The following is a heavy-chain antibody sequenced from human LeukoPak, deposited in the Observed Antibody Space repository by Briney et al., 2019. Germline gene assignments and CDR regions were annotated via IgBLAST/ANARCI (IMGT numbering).Heavy chain of an antibody. Sequence: GGSLRLSCAASGFTFKSYDMHWVRQAAGEGPEWVSAINTAGDTYYQGSVKGRFTTSRENAKNSLYLQMNSLRAGDTAVYYCARGGGRQQWLALYYFDYWGQGTLVTVSS. V-gene: IGHV3-13*01. CDR1: GFTFKSYD. CDR3: ARGGGRQQWLALYYFDY. J-gene: IGHJ4*02. D-gene: IGHD6-19*01. CDR2: INTAGDT.